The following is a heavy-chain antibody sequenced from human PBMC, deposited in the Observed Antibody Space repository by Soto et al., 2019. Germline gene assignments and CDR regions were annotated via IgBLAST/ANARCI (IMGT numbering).Heavy chain of an antibody. Sequence: SGPTLVNPTQTLTLTCTFSGFSLSTSGMCVSWIRQPPGKALEWLALIDWDDDKYYSTSLKTRLTISKDTSKNQVVLTMTNMDPVDTATYYCARIARYYGDYDWFDPWGQGTLVTVSS. V-gene: IGHV2-70*01. CDR1: GFSLSTSGMC. J-gene: IGHJ5*02. CDR2: IDWDDDK. CDR3: ARIARYYGDYDWFDP. D-gene: IGHD4-17*01.